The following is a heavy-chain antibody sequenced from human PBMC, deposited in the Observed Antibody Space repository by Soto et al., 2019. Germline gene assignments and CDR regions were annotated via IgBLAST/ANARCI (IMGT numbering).Heavy chain of an antibody. V-gene: IGHV1-58*01. D-gene: IGHD3-22*01. CDR3: AADPFPYDSSGPPFDY. J-gene: IGHJ4*02. CDR2: IVVGSGNT. CDR1: GFTFTSSS. Sequence: SVKVSCKASGFTFTSSSVQWVRQARGQRLEWIGWIVVGSGNTNYAQKFQERVTITRDMSTSTAYMELSSLRSEDTAVYYCAADPFPYDSSGPPFDYWGQGTLVTVSS.